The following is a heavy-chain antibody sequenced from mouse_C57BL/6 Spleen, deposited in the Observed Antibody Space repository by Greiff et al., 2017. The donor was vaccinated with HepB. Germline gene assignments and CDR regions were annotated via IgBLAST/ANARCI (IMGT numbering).Heavy chain of an antibody. J-gene: IGHJ2*01. CDR2: INYDGSST. CDR3: ARDAYYYGSSYLDY. CDR1: GFTFSDYY. Sequence: EVKLVESEGGLVQPGSSMKLSCTASGFTFSDYYMAWVRQVPEKGLEWVANINYDGSSTYYLDSLKSRFIISRDNAKNILYLQMSSLKSEDTATYYCARDAYYYGSSYLDYWGQGTTLTVSS. D-gene: IGHD1-1*01. V-gene: IGHV5-16*01.